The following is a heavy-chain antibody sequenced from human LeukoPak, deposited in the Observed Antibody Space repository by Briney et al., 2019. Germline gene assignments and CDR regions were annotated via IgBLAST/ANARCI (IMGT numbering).Heavy chain of an antibody. V-gene: IGHV4-34*01. CDR1: GGSFIGFH. CDR2: INHSGST. CDR3: ASGTPAAGPRIFDY. D-gene: IGHD6-13*01. Sequence: SETLSLTCAVYGGSFIGFHWNWIRQPPGKGLEWIGDINHSGSTNYNPSLTSRVTISVDTSKNQFSLKLSSVTAADTAVYYCASGTPAAGPRIFDYWGQGTLVTVSS. J-gene: IGHJ4*02.